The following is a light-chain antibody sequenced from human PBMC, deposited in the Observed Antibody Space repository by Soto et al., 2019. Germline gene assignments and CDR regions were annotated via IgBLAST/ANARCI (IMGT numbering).Light chain of an antibody. CDR1: SSDVGGYNY. V-gene: IGLV2-8*01. J-gene: IGLJ1*01. CDR2: DVS. Sequence: QSALTQPPSASGSLGQSVTISCTGTSSDVGGYNYVSWYQQHPGKAPKLLIYDVSHRPSGVPDRFPGSKSGNTASLTVSGLQAEDEADYYCSSYAGSNNLIFGTGTKVTVL. CDR3: SSYAGSNNLI.